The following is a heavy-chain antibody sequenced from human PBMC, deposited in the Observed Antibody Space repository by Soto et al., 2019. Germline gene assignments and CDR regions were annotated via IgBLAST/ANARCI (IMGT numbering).Heavy chain of an antibody. V-gene: IGHV4-31*11. J-gene: IGHJ6*02. CDR2: IYYSGST. D-gene: IGHD3-10*01. Sequence: SETLSLTCAVSGGSISSGGYSWSWIRQPPGKGLEWIGYIYYSGSTYYNPSLKSRLSISLDTSKNQFSLKLTSVTDADTAVYFCAREGYNYNGMDVWGQGTTVTVSS. CDR3: AREGYNYNGMDV. CDR1: GGSISSGGYS.